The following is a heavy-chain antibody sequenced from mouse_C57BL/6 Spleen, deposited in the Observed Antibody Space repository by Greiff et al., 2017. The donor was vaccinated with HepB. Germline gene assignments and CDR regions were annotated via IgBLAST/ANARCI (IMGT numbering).Heavy chain of an antibody. J-gene: IGHJ3*01. V-gene: IGHV2-2*01. CDR2: IWSGGST. D-gene: IGHD1-1*01. Sequence: KCLEWLGVIWSGGSTDYNAAFISRLSISKDNSKSQVFFKMNSLQADDTAIYYCARNGHYYGSSPGAYWGQGTLVTVSA. CDR3: ARNGHYYGSSPGAY.